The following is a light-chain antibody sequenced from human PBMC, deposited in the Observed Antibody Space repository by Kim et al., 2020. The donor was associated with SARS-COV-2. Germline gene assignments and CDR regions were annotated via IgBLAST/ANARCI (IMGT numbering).Light chain of an antibody. CDR3: SSYTTTSTL. CDR2: DVT. Sequence: QSALTQPASVSGSPGQSITISCTGINGDVSSYVSWYQQHPGKAPKLMIFDVTHRPSGVSNRFSGSKSGNTASLTISGLQAEDEADYYCSSYTTTSTLFGGGTQLTVL. J-gene: IGLJ3*02. V-gene: IGLV2-14*03. CDR1: NGDVSSY.